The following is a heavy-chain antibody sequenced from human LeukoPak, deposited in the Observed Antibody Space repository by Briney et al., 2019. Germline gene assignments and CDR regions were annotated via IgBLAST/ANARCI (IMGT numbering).Heavy chain of an antibody. CDR3: ARDRGDY. J-gene: IGHJ4*02. V-gene: IGHV3-7*03. Sequence: GGSLRLSCAASGFTFSNNWMSWVRQAPGKGLECVANIKKDGSEKYYINSVKGRFTISRDNAKNSLYLQMNSLRAEDTAVYYCARDRGDYWGQGTLVTVS. D-gene: IGHD5-24*01. CDR2: IKKDGSEK. CDR1: GFTFSNNW.